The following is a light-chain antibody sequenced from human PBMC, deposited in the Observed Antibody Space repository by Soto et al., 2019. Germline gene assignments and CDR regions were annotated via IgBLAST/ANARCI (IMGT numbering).Light chain of an antibody. CDR1: QGISSN. Sequence: QLTQSPSSLSASVGDRVTITCRASQGISSNLAWYQQKPGRAPKLLIFGASTFQRGVPSRFSGSGSGTDFTLTISRLPXEDFATYFCQKLNAYPPWTFGQGTKVDIK. V-gene: IGKV1-9*01. J-gene: IGKJ1*01. CDR2: GAS. CDR3: QKLNAYPPWT.